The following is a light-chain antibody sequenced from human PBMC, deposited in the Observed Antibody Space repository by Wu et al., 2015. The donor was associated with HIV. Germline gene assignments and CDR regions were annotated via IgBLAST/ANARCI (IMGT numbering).Light chain of an antibody. CDR2: AAS. CDR3: LQHYIYPGS. CDR1: QGISSY. V-gene: IGKV1-9*01. Sequence: IQLTQSPSSLSASVGDRVTITCRASQGISSYLAWYQQKPGKAPKLLIYAASTLQGGVPSRFSGSGSGTEFTLTISSLQPEDFATYYCLQHYIYPGSFGQGPSWRSN. J-gene: IGKJ2*04.